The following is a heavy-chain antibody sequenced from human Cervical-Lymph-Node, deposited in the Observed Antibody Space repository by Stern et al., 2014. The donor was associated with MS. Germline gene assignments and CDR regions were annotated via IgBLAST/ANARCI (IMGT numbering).Heavy chain of an antibody. D-gene: IGHD1-26*01. J-gene: IGHJ4*02. Sequence: QVQLVESGGGVVQPGRSLRLSCAASGFVFRRYALHWVRQAPGKGLEWVALISYDGRDKYYTDSVKGRFTVSRDNSNNTVDLEMNSLRLEDTPVYYCAKGGSGSYLDWGQGSLVTVSS. CDR2: ISYDGRDK. V-gene: IGHV3-30*04. CDR3: AKGGSGSYLD. CDR1: GFVFRRYA.